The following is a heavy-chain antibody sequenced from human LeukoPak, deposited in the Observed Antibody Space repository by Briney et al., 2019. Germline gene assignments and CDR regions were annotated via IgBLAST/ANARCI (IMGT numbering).Heavy chain of an antibody. CDR2: IWYDGSNK. V-gene: IGHV3-33*01. Sequence: PGGSLRLSCAASGFTFSSYGMRWVRQAPGKGLEWVAVIWYDGSNKYYADSVKGRFTISRDNSKNTLYLQMNSLRAEDTAIYYCVREDNAFNIWGQGTLVTVSS. J-gene: IGHJ3*02. CDR3: VREDNAFNI. CDR1: GFTFSSYG.